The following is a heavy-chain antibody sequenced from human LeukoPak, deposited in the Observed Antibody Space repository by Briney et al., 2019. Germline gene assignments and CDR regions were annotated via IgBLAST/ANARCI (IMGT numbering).Heavy chain of an antibody. V-gene: IGHV3-21*01. CDR1: GFTFSSYS. Sequence: GGSLRLSCAASGFTFSSYSMNWVRQAPGKGLEWVSSISSSSSYIYYADSVKGRFTISRDNAKNSLYLQMNSLRVEDTAVYYCASDPFNIAAHDAFNFWGQGTAVTVSS. D-gene: IGHD2-21*01. CDR3: ASDPFNIAAHDAFNF. J-gene: IGHJ3*01. CDR2: ISSSSSYI.